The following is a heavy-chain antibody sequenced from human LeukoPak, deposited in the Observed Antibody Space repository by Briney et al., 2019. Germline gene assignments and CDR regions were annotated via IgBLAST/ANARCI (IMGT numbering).Heavy chain of an antibody. CDR2: INHSGST. CDR3: ARDSSYGYYYYGMDV. J-gene: IGHJ6*04. CDR1: GGSFSGYY. V-gene: IGHV4-34*01. Sequence: SETLSLTCAVYGGSFSGYYWGWIRQPPGKGLEWIGEINHSGSTNYNPSLKSRVTISVDTSKNQFSLKLSSVTAADTAVYYCARDSSYGYYYYGMDVWGKGTTVTVSS. D-gene: IGHD5-18*01.